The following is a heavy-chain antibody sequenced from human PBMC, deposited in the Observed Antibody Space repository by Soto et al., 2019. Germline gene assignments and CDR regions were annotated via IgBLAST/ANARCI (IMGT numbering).Heavy chain of an antibody. V-gene: IGHV4-61*03. CDR3: AREWGLLPYYVMNV. Sequence: SETLSLTCIVSGDSVTSGSYYWTWLRQPPGKGPEWIGYISYTGRTKYNPSLQSRVTISVDTSKNDFSLNLSSVTAADTAVYFCAREWGLLPYYVMNVWGHGTAVTVSS. CDR1: GDSVTSGSYY. J-gene: IGHJ6*02. CDR2: ISYTGRT. D-gene: IGHD7-27*01.